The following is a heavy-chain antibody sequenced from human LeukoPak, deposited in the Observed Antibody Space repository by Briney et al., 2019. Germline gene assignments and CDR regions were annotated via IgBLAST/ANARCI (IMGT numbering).Heavy chain of an antibody. CDR1: GFTFSSYD. V-gene: IGHV3-23*01. J-gene: IGHJ4*02. CDR3: AKSEGSSSARRFDY. D-gene: IGHD6-19*01. Sequence: GGSLRLSRAASGFTFSSYDMNWVRQAPGKGLEWVSFISGGDGDTYYADSVKGRFTISRDNSKNTLYLQMNSLRAEDTAAYYCAKSEGSSSARRFDYWGQGTLVTVSS. CDR2: ISGGDGDT.